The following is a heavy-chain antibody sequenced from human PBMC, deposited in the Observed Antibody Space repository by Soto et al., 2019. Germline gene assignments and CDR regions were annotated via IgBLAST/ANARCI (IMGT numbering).Heavy chain of an antibody. V-gene: IGHV3-11*01. J-gene: IGHJ4*02. Sequence: VGSLRLSCAASGFTFNDFSFSWIRQAPGKGLEWVSYISNSDSTIYYTDSVKGRFTISRDSAKNSLYLQMNSLRAEDTAVYYCARVTWWSLVYYFDYWGQGTLVTVSS. CDR2: ISNSDSTI. CDR1: GFTFNDFS. CDR3: ARVTWWSLVYYFDY. D-gene: IGHD2-15*01.